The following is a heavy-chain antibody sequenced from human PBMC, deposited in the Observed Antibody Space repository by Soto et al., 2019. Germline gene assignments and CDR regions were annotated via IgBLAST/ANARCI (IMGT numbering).Heavy chain of an antibody. CDR2: TYNTGST. J-gene: IGHJ4*02. V-gene: IGHV4-31*03. CDR3: ARIGNPDASLYFDY. Sequence: QVQLQESGPGLVKPSQTLSLTCTVSGGSISVGVYYWNWIRQLPGKGPEWIGYTYNTGSTYYNPSLESRVTISVDPSKNQFSLRLSSVTAADTAVYYCARIGNPDASLYFDYWGQGTLVTVSS. CDR1: GGSISVGVYY. D-gene: IGHD2-2*01.